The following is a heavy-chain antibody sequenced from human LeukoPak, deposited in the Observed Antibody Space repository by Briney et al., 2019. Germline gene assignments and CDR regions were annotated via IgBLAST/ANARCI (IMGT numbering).Heavy chain of an antibody. V-gene: IGHV3-23*01. Sequence: GGSLRLSCEGSAFIFSGHWMNWVRQAPGKGLEWVSAISGSSGSTYYADSVKGRFTISRDNAKNTLYLQVNNLRAEDTAVYYCARGPNSNWSGLDFWGQGTLLTVSS. D-gene: IGHD6-6*01. CDR2: ISGSSGST. J-gene: IGHJ4*02. CDR3: ARGPNSNWSGLDF. CDR1: AFIFSGHW.